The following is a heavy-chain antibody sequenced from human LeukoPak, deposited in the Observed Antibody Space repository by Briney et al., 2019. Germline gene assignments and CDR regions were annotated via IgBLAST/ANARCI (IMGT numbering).Heavy chain of an antibody. CDR1: GGSISSSSYY. J-gene: IGHJ3*02. V-gene: IGHV4-39*07. CDR2: IYYSEST. CDR3: ASRGTMIVADAFDI. Sequence: SETLSLTCTVSGGSISSSSYYWGWIRQPPGKGLEWIGSIYYSESTYYNPSLKSRVTISVDTSKNQFSLKLSSVTAADTAVYYCASRGTMIVADAFDIWGQGTMVTVSS. D-gene: IGHD3-22*01.